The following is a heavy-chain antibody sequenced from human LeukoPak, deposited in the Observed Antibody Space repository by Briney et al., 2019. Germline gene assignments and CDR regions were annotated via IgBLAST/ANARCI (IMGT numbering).Heavy chain of an antibody. D-gene: IGHD2/OR15-2a*01. J-gene: IGHJ4*02. V-gene: IGHV1-69*13. CDR3: ARGQAYLYYFDY. CDR1: GGTFSSYA. CDR2: ITPIFGTA. Sequence: SVKVSCKASGGTFSSYAISWVRQAPGQGLEWMGGITPIFGTANYAQKFQGRVTITADESTSTAYMELSSLRSEDTAVYYCARGQAYLYYFDYWGQGTLVTVSS.